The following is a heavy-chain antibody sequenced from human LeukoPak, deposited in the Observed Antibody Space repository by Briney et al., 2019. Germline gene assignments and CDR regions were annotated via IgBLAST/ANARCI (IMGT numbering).Heavy chain of an antibody. Sequence: SETLSLTCTVSGGSISSSSYYWGWIRQPPGKGLEWIGSIYYSGSTYYNPSLKSRVTISVDTSKNQFSLKLSPVTAADTAVYYCARDEADFWSGYYPNDFDYWGQGTLVTVSS. J-gene: IGHJ4*02. V-gene: IGHV4-39*02. CDR3: ARDEADFWSGYYPNDFDY. CDR2: IYYSGST. D-gene: IGHD3-3*01. CDR1: GGSISSSSYY.